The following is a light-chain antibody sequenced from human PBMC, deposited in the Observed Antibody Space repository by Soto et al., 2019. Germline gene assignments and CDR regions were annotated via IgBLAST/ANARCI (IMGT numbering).Light chain of an antibody. CDR1: QSITSY. J-gene: IGKJ4*01. V-gene: IGKV1-39*01. CDR2: AAS. CDR3: QQAYSTRLT. Sequence: DIQMTQSPSSLSASVGDRVTITCRASQSITSYLNWYQQKPGKAPKLLIYAASSLQSRVPSRFSRSRSGTDFTLTTSSLPPEDFATYYCQQAYSTRLTFGRGTKVEIK.